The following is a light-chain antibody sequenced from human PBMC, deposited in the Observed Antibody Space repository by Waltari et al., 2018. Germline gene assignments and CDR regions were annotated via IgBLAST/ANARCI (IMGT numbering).Light chain of an antibody. Sequence: ALIQPSAVSRAPGQSVIISCTGASSDVGVYAYGSWYQQHPGKAPTLIIYDVNHQPSGVPDRFSGSKSGNTASLTISGLQAEDEADYYCCSYAGNYANYVFGTGTKLT. J-gene: IGLJ1*01. V-gene: IGLV2-11*01. CDR3: CSYAGNYANYV. CDR2: DVN. CDR1: SSDVGVYAY.